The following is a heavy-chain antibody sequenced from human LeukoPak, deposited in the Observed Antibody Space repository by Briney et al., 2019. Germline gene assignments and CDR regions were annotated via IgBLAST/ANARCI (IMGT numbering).Heavy chain of an antibody. V-gene: IGHV4-4*07. Sequence: SGTLSLTCTVSGGSISSYYWSWIRQPAGKGLEWIGRIYTSGSTNYNPSLKSRVTISVDKSKNRFSLKLSSVTAADTAVYYCARAGWSYYFDYWGQGTLVTVSS. J-gene: IGHJ4*02. CDR2: IYTSGST. CDR3: ARAGWSYYFDY. D-gene: IGHD6-19*01. CDR1: GGSISSYY.